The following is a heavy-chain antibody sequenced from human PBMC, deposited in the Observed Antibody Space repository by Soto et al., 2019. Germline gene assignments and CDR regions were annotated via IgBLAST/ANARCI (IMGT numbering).Heavy chain of an antibody. Sequence: QVQLQQWGAGLLKPSETLSLTCAVYGGSFSGYYWSWIRQPPGKGLEWIVEINHSGSTNYNPSLKSRVTIAVDTSKNPFSLKLSSVTAADTAVYSCARGRAPPESISSWYSTRAKYNWFDPLGQGTLVTVSS. CDR3: ARGRAPPESISSWYSTRAKYNWFDP. CDR1: GGSFSGYY. V-gene: IGHV4-34*01. J-gene: IGHJ5*02. D-gene: IGHD6-13*01. CDR2: INHSGST.